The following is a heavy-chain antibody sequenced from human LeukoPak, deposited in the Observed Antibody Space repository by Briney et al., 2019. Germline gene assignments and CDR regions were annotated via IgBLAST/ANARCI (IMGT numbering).Heavy chain of an antibody. D-gene: IGHD3-3*01. CDR2: ITYSGNT. V-gene: IGHV4-31*03. Sequence: SETLSLTCTVSGGSISSGPYYWIWIRQHPGKGLEWIAYITYSGNTYYYPALNSRVTVSLDTSKTQFSLKLSSVTAADTAVYYCARIAYDALDSYYYGMDVWGQGTTVTVSS. CDR3: ARIAYDALDSYYYGMDV. CDR1: GGSISSGPYY. J-gene: IGHJ6*02.